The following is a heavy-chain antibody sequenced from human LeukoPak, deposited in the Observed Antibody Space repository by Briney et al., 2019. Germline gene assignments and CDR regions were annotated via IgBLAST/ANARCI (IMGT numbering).Heavy chain of an antibody. V-gene: IGHV3-74*01. D-gene: IGHD3-10*01. CDR2: INSDGSST. J-gene: IGHJ4*02. Sequence: GGSLRLSCAASGFTFSSYWMHWVRQAPGKGLVWVSRINSDGSSTSYADSVKGRFTISRDNAKNTLYLQMNSLRAEDTAVYYCARTTKVRGAYFDYWGQGTLVTVSS. CDR3: ARTTKVRGAYFDY. CDR1: GFTFSSYW.